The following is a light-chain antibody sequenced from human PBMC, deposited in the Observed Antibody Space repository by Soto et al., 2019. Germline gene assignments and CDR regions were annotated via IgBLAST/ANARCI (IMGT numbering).Light chain of an antibody. CDR3: AAWDDSLNGLV. Sequence: QSVLTQPHSASGTPGQRVTISCSGSSSNNGTSSVHWFQQLPGTAPKLLISTTNQRPSGVPERFSGSKSGTAASLAISGLLSVVVADYYCAAWDDSLNGLVFGTGSKVTVL. V-gene: IGLV1-44*01. CDR2: TTN. J-gene: IGLJ1*01. CDR1: SSNNGTSS.